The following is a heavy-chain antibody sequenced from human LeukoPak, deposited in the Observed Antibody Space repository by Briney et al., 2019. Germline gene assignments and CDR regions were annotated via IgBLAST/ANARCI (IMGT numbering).Heavy chain of an antibody. CDR1: GFTVSSSY. V-gene: IGHV3-53*01. CDR3: AATWSHTTQAAFDI. CDR2: FYSGGKT. Sequence: GGSLRLSCAASGFTVSSSYMSWVRQAPGKGLEWVSVFYSGGKTYYTDSVKGRFTISRDNSKNTLYLQMNSLRAEDTAVYYCAATWSHTTQAAFDIWGQGTMVTVSS. D-gene: IGHD2/OR15-2a*01. J-gene: IGHJ3*02.